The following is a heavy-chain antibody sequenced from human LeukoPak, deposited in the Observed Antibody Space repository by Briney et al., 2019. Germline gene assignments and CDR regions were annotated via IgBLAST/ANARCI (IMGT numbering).Heavy chain of an antibody. V-gene: IGHV3-66*01. J-gene: IGHJ4*02. CDR2: IYSGGST. D-gene: IGHD1/OR15-1a*01. Sequence: GGSLRLSCAASGFTVSSNYMSWVCQAPGKGLEWVSVIYSGGSTYYADSVKGRFTISRDNSKNTLYLQMNSLRAEDTAVYYCARMNKPRSYPLYYFDYWGQGTLVTVSS. CDR3: ARMNKPRSYPLYYFDY. CDR1: GFTVSSNY.